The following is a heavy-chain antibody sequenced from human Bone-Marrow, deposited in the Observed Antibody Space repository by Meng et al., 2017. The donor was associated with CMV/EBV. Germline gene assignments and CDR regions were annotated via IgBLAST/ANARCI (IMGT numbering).Heavy chain of an antibody. J-gene: IGHJ4*02. V-gene: IGHV1-69*10. Sequence: SVKVSCKASGGTFSSYAISWVRQAPGQGLEWMGGIIPILGIANYAQKFQGRVTITADKSTSTAYMELSSLRSEDTAVYYCARGKSITMIVPRGPYYFDYWGQGTLITVSS. CDR2: IIPILGIA. CDR3: ARGKSITMIVPRGPYYFDY. CDR1: GGTFSSYA. D-gene: IGHD3-22*01.